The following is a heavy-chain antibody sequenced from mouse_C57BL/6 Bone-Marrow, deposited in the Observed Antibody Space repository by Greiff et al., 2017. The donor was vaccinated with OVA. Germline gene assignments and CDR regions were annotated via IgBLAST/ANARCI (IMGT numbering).Heavy chain of an antibody. Sequence: EVNVVESGGDLVKPGGSLKLSCAASGFTFSSYGMSWVRQTPDKRLEWVATISSGGSYTYYPDSVKGRFTISRDNAKNTLYLQMSSLKSEDTAMYYCARRGYSNYVDAMDYWGQGTSVTVSS. CDR2: ISSGGSYT. V-gene: IGHV5-6*02. CDR1: GFTFSSYG. D-gene: IGHD2-5*01. CDR3: ARRGYSNYVDAMDY. J-gene: IGHJ4*01.